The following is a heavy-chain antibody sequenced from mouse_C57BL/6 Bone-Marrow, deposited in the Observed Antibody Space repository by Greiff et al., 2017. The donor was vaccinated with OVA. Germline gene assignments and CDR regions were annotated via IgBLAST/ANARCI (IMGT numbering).Heavy chain of an antibody. D-gene: IGHD4-1*01. CDR1: GYTFTSYT. CDR3: AINWVDY. V-gene: IGHV1-4*01. Sequence: QVQLKQSGAELARPGASVKMSCKASGYTFTSYTMHWVKQRPGQGLEWIGYINPSSGYTKYNQKFKDKATLTADKSSSTAYVQLSSLTSEDSAVYYCAINWVDYWGQGTTLTVSS. J-gene: IGHJ2*01. CDR2: INPSSGYT.